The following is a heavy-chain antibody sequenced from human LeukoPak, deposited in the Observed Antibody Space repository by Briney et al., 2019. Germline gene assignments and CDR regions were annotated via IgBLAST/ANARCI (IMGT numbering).Heavy chain of an antibody. Sequence: SVKVSCKASGGTFSSYAISWVRQAPGQGLEWMGGIIPIFGTANYAQKFQGRVTITTDESTSTAYMVLSSVTSEELAVYYCASAIVGATLSSYHYYMDVWDKGTTLTVPS. J-gene: IGHJ6*03. CDR2: IIPIFGTA. CDR3: ASAIVGATLSSYHYYMDV. D-gene: IGHD1-26*01. V-gene: IGHV1-69*05. CDR1: GGTFSSYA.